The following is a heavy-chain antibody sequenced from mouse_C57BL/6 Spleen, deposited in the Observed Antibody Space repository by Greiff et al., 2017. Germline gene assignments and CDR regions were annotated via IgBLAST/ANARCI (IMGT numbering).Heavy chain of an antibody. CDR2: IDPETGGT. CDR1: GYTFTDYE. Sequence: QVQLKQSGAELVRPGASVTLSCKASGYTFTDYEMHWVKQTPVHGLEWIGAIDPETGGTAYNQKFKGKAILTADKSSSTAYMELRSLTSEDSAVYYCTRRGDGYYVDYAMDYWGQGTSVTVSS. D-gene: IGHD2-3*01. CDR3: TRRGDGYYVDYAMDY. V-gene: IGHV1-15*01. J-gene: IGHJ4*01.